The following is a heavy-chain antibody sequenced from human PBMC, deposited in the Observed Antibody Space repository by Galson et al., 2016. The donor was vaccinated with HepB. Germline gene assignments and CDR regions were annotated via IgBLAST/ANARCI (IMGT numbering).Heavy chain of an antibody. J-gene: IGHJ2*01. D-gene: IGHD3-3*01. CDR2: ISSGGYT. CDR3: AKRRGEEMTIFGVEHTKGNLWYFDL. V-gene: IGHV3-53*01. Sequence: SLRLSCAASGLSVSSDYMSWVRQALGKGLEWVAVISSGGYTYYAQSVKGRLTISRDNSKNTLYLQMNSLRAEDMVLYHCAKRRGEEMTIFGVEHTKGNLWYFDLWGRGTLVIVSS. CDR1: GLSVSSDY.